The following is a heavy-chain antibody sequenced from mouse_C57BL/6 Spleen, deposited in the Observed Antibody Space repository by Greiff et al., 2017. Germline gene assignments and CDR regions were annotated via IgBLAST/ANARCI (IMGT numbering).Heavy chain of an antibody. Sequence: EVKVVESGGGLVKPGGSLKLSCAASGFTFSSYAMSWVRQTPEKRLEWVATISDGGSYTYYPDNVKGRFTISRDNAKNNLYLQMSHLKSEDTAMYYCARTNPGFAYWGQGTLVTVSA. J-gene: IGHJ3*01. CDR2: ISDGGSYT. CDR1: GFTFSSYA. V-gene: IGHV5-4*03. CDR3: ARTNPGFAY.